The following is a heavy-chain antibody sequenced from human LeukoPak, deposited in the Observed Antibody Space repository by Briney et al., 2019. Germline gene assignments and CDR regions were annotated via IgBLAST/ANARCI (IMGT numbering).Heavy chain of an antibody. CDR3: ATYWKDILTGYYMNWFDP. CDR1: GYTLTELS. CDR2: FDPEDGET. D-gene: IGHD3-9*01. V-gene: IGHV1-24*01. J-gene: IGHJ5*02. Sequence: ASVKVSCKVSGYTLTELSMHWVRQAPGKGLEWMGGFDPEDGETIYAQKFQGRVTMTEDTSTDTAYMELSSLRSEDTAVYYCATYWKDILTGYYMNWFDPRGQGTLVTVSS.